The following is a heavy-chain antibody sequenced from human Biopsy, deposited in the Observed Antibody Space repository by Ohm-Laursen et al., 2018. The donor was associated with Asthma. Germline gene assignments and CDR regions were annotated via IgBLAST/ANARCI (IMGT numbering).Heavy chain of an antibody. CDR1: GFRFSDYG. CDR2: VSSSGGAR. V-gene: IGHV3-48*02. J-gene: IGHJ6*02. Sequence: SLRLSCAASGFRFSDYGMHWVRQASGKGLEWVASVSSSGGARDYADSVKGRFTISRDNAKNSLYLQMSSLRDEDTAVYYCARMITIFGVVSRGMDVWGQGTTVTVSS. CDR3: ARMITIFGVVSRGMDV. D-gene: IGHD3-3*01.